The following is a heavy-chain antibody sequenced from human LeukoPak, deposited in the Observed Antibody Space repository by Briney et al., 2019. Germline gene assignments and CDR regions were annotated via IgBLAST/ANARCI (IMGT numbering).Heavy chain of an antibody. CDR3: ARSLEDYYYYMDV. Sequence: GASVKVSCKASGYTFTGYYMHWVRQAPGQGLEWMGWINPNSGGTNYAQKFQGRVTMTRDTSISTAYMELSRLRSDDTAVYYCARSLEDYYYYMDVWGKGTTVTVSS. J-gene: IGHJ6*03. D-gene: IGHD3-3*02. CDR1: GYTFTGYY. CDR2: INPNSGGT. V-gene: IGHV1-2*02.